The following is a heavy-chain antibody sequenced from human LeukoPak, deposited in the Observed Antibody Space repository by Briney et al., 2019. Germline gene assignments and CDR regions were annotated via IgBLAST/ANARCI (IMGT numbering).Heavy chain of an antibody. V-gene: IGHV4-34*01. CDR2: IYYSGRT. D-gene: IGHD2-2*01. CDR1: GGSFSGYY. Sequence: PSVTLSLTCAVYGGSFSGYYWSWIRQPPGKGLEWIGSIYYSGRTYYNPSLKSRVTISVDTSKNQFSLKLSSVAAADTAVYYCRSCSSSSCYASHWGQGTLVTVSS. CDR3: RSCSSSSCYASH. J-gene: IGHJ4*02.